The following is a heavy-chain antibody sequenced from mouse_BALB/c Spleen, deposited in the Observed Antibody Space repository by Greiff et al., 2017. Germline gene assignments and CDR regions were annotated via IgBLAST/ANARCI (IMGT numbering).Heavy chain of an antibody. J-gene: IGHJ2*01. Sequence: EVKLVESGGGLVQPGGSLKLSCAASGFTFSSYGMSWVRQTPDKRLELVATINSNGGSTYYPDSVKGRFTISRDNAKNTLYLQMSSLKSEDTAMYYCARDTFDYWGQGTTLTVAS. CDR3: ARDTFDY. CDR2: INSNGGST. CDR1: GFTFSSYG. V-gene: IGHV5-6-3*01.